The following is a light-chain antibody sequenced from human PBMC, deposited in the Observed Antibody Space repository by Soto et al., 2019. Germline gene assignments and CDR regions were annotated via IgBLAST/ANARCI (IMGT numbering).Light chain of an antibody. CDR2: DAS. V-gene: IGKV3-20*01. Sequence: EIVLTQSPGTLSLSPGDRATLSCRASQRVSNSYLAWYQQKPGQAPRLLIYDASTRAAGVPDRVTGGGSGTDLTLTITALETEDFALYFCQQYERPPFAFGQGTRLEI. CDR3: QQYERPPFA. J-gene: IGKJ2*01. CDR1: QRVSNSY.